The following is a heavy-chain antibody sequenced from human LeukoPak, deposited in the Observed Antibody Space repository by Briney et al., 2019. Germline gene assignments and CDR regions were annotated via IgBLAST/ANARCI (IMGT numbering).Heavy chain of an antibody. Sequence: GRSLRLSCAASGFTFSSYAMHWVRQAPGKGLEWVAVISYDGSNKYYADSVKGRFTISRDNSKNTLYLQMNSLRAEDTAVYYCAGATRYGANYYYGRKVGGQGTTAPAS. D-gene: IGHD4-17*01. V-gene: IGHV3-30*04. CDR2: ISYDGSNK. J-gene: IGHJ6*02. CDR1: GFTFSSYA. CDR3: AGATRYGANYYYGRKV.